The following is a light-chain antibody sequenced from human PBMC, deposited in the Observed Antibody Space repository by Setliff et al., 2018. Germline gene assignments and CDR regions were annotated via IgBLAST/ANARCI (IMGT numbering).Light chain of an antibody. V-gene: IGLV2-14*01. CDR3: SSYTSSSTLGV. Sequence: QSALTQPAAVSGSPGQSIAISCTGTSRDVGGYNFVSWYQQHPDKAPKLLIYDVTVRPSGVSDRFSGSKSGNTASLTISGLQAEDEADYYCSSYTSSSTLGVFGTGTKVTVL. CDR1: SRDVGGYNF. J-gene: IGLJ1*01. CDR2: DVT.